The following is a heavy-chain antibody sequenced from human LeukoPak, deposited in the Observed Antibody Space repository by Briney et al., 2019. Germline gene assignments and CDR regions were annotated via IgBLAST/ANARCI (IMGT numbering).Heavy chain of an antibody. CDR2: FTSDWRGT. Sequence: GGSLRLSCGASGLTFSRYGMHWVRGAPGKGVVGVSRFTSDWRGTVYAGSVKDRFTISRDNTNNTLFLKVNSLRAEKRPRSFCARDNVEMATIGPDYFDYWGQGTLVTVSS. CDR1: GLTFSRYG. V-gene: IGHV3-74*01. D-gene: IGHD5-24*01. J-gene: IGHJ4*02. CDR3: ARDNVEMATIGPDYFDY.